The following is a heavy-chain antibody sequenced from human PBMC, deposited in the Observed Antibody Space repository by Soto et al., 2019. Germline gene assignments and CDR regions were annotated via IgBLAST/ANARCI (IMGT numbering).Heavy chain of an antibody. CDR1: GFSLSTSGVG. J-gene: IGHJ4*02. V-gene: IGHV2-5*02. CDR2: IYWDDDK. D-gene: IGHD2-15*01. CDR3: AHRPSYCSGGSCYSGFDY. Sequence: QITLKESGPTLVKPTQTLTLTCTFSGFSLSTSGVGVGWIRQPPGKALEWLALIYWDDDKRYSPSLKSRLTLTKDTSKTQVVLTMTNMDHVDTATYYCAHRPSYCSGGSCYSGFDYWGQGTLVNVSS.